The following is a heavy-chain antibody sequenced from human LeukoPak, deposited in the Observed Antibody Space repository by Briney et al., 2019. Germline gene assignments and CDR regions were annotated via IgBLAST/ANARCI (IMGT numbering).Heavy chain of an antibody. J-gene: IGHJ5*02. D-gene: IGHD2/OR15-2a*01. CDR2: INSNGRST. CDR1: GFTFSAYA. Sequence: PGGSLILSCSASGFTFSAYAMHWVRQAPGKGLQYVSAINSNGRSTYYADSVKGRFTISRDDSKNTLYLQMNSLKTEDTAVYYCTAVIDGWFDPWGQGTLVTVSS. V-gene: IGHV3-64*04. CDR3: TAVIDGWFDP.